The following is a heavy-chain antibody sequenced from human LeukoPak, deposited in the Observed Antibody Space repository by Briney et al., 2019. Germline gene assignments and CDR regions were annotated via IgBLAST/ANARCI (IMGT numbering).Heavy chain of an antibody. CDR3: ARAGYCDSGGYNGHFDY. V-gene: IGHV4-59*01. D-gene: IGHD3-22*01. J-gene: IGHJ4*02. Sequence: SETLSLTCTVSGGSITNYFWTWIRQPPGKGLEWIGYIYYSGSTDYNPSLKSRVTISVDTSKNQFSLKLSSVTAADTAVYFCARAGYCDSGGYNGHFDYWGQGTLVTVSS. CDR1: GGSITNYF. CDR2: IYYSGST.